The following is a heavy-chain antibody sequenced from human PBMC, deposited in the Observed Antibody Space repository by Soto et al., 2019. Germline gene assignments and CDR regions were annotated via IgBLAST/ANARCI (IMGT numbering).Heavy chain of an antibody. Sequence: PGVSLRLFCAASGFTFSSYCMPWVRQAPGKGLERAAVILYDVSKKYYADSEKGRLTISRHNSKNSPYVQMNRLRASDTGVYYCAKRRATLPIGYWAQGTLIAVS. D-gene: IGHD5-12*01. CDR2: ILYDVSKK. CDR3: AKRRATLPIGY. J-gene: IGHJ4*01. V-gene: IGHV3-30*18. CDR1: GFTFSSYC.